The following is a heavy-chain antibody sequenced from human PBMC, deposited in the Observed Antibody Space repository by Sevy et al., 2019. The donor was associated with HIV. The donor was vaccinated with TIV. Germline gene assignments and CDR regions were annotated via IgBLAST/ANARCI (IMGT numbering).Heavy chain of an antibody. V-gene: IGHV3-11*01. CDR1: GFTFSDYY. J-gene: IGHJ5*02. CDR2: ISSRGSTI. Sequence: GGSLRLSCAASGFTFSDYYMSWVRQAPGKGLEWVSYISSRGSTIYYADSLKGRFTISRDKAKNSLYLQMNGLRAEDTAVYYCARDPTYYDFWSGYYTGWFDPWGQGTLVTVSS. D-gene: IGHD3-3*01. CDR3: ARDPTYYDFWSGYYTGWFDP.